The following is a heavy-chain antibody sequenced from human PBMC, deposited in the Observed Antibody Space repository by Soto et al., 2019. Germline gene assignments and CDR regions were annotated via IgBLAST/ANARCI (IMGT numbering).Heavy chain of an antibody. D-gene: IGHD6-13*01. J-gene: IGHJ4*02. CDR3: ARDPQSSSWYEY. CDR1: GGSISGYY. CDR2: IYYSGST. Sequence: QVQLQESGPGLVKPSETLSLTCTVSGGSISGYYWSWIRQPPGRGLEWIGYIYYSGSTNYNPSLKSRVTISVDMSKNQFSLKLSSVTAADTALYYCARDPQSSSWYEYWGQGTLVTVSS. V-gene: IGHV4-59*01.